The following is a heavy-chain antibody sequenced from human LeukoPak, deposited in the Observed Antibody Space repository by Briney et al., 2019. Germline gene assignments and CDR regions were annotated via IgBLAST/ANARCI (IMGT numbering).Heavy chain of an antibody. V-gene: IGHV4-31*03. J-gene: IGHJ3*02. D-gene: IGHD1-7*01. Sequence: TXSLTXTVSGXSISSGGXYWSWIRQHPGKGLEWIEYIYYSGSTYYNPSLKSRVTISVDTSKNQFSLKLSSVTAADTAVYYCARSQGTGTTGAFDIWGQGTMVTVSS. CDR2: IYYSGST. CDR1: GXSISSGGXY. CDR3: ARSQGTGTTGAFDI.